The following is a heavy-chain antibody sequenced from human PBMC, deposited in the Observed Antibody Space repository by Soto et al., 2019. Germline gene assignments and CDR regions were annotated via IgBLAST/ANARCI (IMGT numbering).Heavy chain of an antibody. CDR3: ARGLTPGGADV. V-gene: IGHV3-9*01. Sequence: EVQLVESGGGLVQPGRSLRLSCVVSGLTFDEHAMHWVRQGPGKGLEWVSGIFWSGGSVGYADSVKGRFTVSRDKAKNSLYLKMASLRAEDTALYYCARGLTPGGADVWGQGTTVTVSS. D-gene: IGHD4-17*01. CDR2: IFWSGGSV. J-gene: IGHJ6*02. CDR1: GLTFDEHA.